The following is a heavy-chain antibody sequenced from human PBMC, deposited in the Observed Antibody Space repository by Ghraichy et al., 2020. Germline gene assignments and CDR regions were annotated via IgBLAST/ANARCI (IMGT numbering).Heavy chain of an antibody. V-gene: IGHV4-34*01. CDR3: ARRYRRTWKPYDF. D-gene: IGHD6-13*01. CDR1: GGSFSDYY. J-gene: IGHJ4*02. CDR2: VDHSGRT. Sequence: LSCGVYGGSFSDYYWSWIRQPPGKGLEWLGEVDHSGRTNFSPSLRSRVTISVDTSKKQFFLNLTSVTAADTAMYYCARRYRRTWKPYDFWAQGTLVTVSS.